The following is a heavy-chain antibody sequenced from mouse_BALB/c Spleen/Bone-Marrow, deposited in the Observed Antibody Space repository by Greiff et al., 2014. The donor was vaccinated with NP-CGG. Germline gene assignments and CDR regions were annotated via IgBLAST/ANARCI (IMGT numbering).Heavy chain of an antibody. D-gene: IGHD1-1*02. CDR3: ARYGGY. CDR2: INPYNDGT. CDR1: GYTFTSYV. Sequence: VHVKQSGPELVKPGASVKMSCKASGYTFTSYVMHWVKQKPGQGLEWIGYINPYNDGTKYNEKLKGKATLTSDKSSSTAYMELSSLTSEDSAVYYCARYGGYWGQGTTLTVSS. J-gene: IGHJ2*01. V-gene: IGHV1-14*01.